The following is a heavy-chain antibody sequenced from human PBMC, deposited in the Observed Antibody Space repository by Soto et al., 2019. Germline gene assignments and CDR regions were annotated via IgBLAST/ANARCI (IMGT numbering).Heavy chain of an antibody. CDR1: GFTFSSYS. CDR3: AVGRYYYDSSGYYAY. D-gene: IGHD3-22*01. J-gene: IGHJ4*02. CDR2: ISSSSSYI. Sequence: EVQLVESGGGLVKPGGSLRLSCAASGFTFSSYSMNWVRQAPGKGLEWVSSISSSSSYIYYADSVKGRFTISRDNATNSLYLQMNSLRAEDTAVYYCAVGRYYYDSSGYYAYWGQGTLVTVSS. V-gene: IGHV3-21*01.